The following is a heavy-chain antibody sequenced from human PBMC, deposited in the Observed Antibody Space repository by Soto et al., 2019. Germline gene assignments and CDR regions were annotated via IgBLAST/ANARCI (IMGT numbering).Heavy chain of an antibody. Sequence: PSKTLSLTCAVSGDSVSNDNYYWSWIRQPPGKGLEWIGYIYYSVTTNYNSYLKSRLSLSVDMSKNQFSLKLASVTAADTAVYFCARSQRGRTAFTFDYWGQGALVTASS. CDR2: IYYSVTT. CDR1: GDSVSNDNYY. V-gene: IGHV4-61*01. J-gene: IGHJ4*02. CDR3: ARSQRGRTAFTFDY. D-gene: IGHD1-26*01.